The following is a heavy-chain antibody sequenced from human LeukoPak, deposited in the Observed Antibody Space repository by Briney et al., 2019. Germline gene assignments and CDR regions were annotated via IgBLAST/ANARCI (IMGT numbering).Heavy chain of an antibody. CDR1: GGFTNSYY. J-gene: IGHJ3*02. CDR3: AGDRRESSKPNDAFDI. CDR2: IYYTGAT. D-gene: IGHD4-11*01. Sequence: PSETLSLTCSVSGGFTNSYYWSWIRQSPGKGLEWIGYIYYTGATYYNPSLGSRVTISIDTSKRQLSLELRSVTAADSAVYFCAGDRRESSKPNDAFDIWGQGTMVTVSA. V-gene: IGHV4-59*01.